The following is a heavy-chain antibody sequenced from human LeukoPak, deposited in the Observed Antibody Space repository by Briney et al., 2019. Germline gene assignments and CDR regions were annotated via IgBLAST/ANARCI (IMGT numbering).Heavy chain of an antibody. D-gene: IGHD3-9*01. CDR1: GFTFSSYG. J-gene: IGHJ5*02. Sequence: GRSRRLSCAVSGFTFSSYGIHWVRQAAGKWLEWVAVIWNDVSNKYYADSVKGRFTISRDNSKNTLYLQMNSLRAEDTAVYYCARDRTHYDILTGYNYDWFDPWGQGTLVTVSS. V-gene: IGHV3-33*01. CDR2: IWNDVSNK. CDR3: ARDRTHYDILTGYNYDWFDP.